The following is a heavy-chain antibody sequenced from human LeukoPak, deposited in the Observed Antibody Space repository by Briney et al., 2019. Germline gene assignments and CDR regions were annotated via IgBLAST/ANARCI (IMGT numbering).Heavy chain of an antibody. V-gene: IGHV4-39*07. CDR3: ARSIPKSGYHPTGDY. J-gene: IGHJ4*02. CDR1: AFTFSSYA. CDR2: IYYSGST. D-gene: IGHD5-12*01. Sequence: GSLRLSCAASAFTFSSYAMSWVRQAPGKGLEWIGSIYYSGSTYYNPSLKSRVTISVDTSKNQFSLKLSSVTAADTAVYYCARSIPKSGYHPTGDYWGQGTLVTVSS.